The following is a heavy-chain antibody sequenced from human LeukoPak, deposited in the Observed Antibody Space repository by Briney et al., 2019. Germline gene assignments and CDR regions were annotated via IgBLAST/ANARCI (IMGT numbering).Heavy chain of an antibody. V-gene: IGHV4-30-4*08. Sequence: PSETLSLTCTVSGGSVSSGDYYWSWIRQPPGKGLEWIGYIYYSGSTYYNPSLKSRVTISVDTSKNQFSLKLSSVTAADTAVYYCARDLASWELGAFDIWGQGTMVTVSS. D-gene: IGHD1-26*01. CDR3: ARDLASWELGAFDI. J-gene: IGHJ3*02. CDR2: IYYSGST. CDR1: GGSVSSGDYY.